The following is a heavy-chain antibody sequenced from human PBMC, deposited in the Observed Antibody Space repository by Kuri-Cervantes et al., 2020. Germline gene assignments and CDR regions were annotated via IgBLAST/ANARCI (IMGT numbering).Heavy chain of an antibody. V-gene: IGHV3-11*04. J-gene: IGHJ4*02. CDR3: ASLMSTEGFDY. CDR1: GFTFSDYY. CDR2: ISGRDNTI. Sequence: GGSLRLSCAASGFTFSDYYMNWIRQAPGKGLEWVSYISGRDNTISYADSVKGRFTISRDNARNSVYLQMNNLTVEDTALYYCASLMSTEGFDYWGQGTQVTDSS.